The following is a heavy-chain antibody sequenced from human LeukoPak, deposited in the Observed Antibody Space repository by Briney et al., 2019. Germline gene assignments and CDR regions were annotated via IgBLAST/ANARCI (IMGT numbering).Heavy chain of an antibody. V-gene: IGHV3-30*02. CDR1: GFTFSDYG. J-gene: IGHJ5*02. CDR2: IRNDGSNE. CDR3: AKGGSASHNWFDP. D-gene: IGHD2-15*01. Sequence: GGSLRLSCAASGFTFSDYGMHWVRQAPGKGLEWVAFIRNDGSNEYYPDSVKGRFTISRDNSRNTLYLQMNSLRPEDTAVYYCAKGGSASHNWFDPWGQGTLVTASS.